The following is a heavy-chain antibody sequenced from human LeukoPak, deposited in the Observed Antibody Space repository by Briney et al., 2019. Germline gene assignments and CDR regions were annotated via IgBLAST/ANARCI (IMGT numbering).Heavy chain of an antibody. V-gene: IGHV3-30*04. D-gene: IGHD3-9*01. CDR2: ISYDGSNK. CDR1: GFTFSNYA. J-gene: IGHJ6*03. Sequence: GGSLRLSCAASGFTFSNYAMHWVRQAPGKGLEWVAVISYDGSNKFYADSVKGRFTISRDNSKNTLHLQMNSLRAGDTAVYYCARLLSYDILTDNYYKYYMDVWGKGTTVTVSS. CDR3: ARLLSYDILTDNYYKYYMDV.